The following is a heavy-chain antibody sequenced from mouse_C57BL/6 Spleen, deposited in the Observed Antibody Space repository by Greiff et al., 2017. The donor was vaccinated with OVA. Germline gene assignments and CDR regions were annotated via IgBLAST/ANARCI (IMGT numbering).Heavy chain of an antibody. CDR1: GYTFTSYW. CDR3: DGHWDGYFDV. D-gene: IGHD4-1*01. CDR2: IDPSDSET. V-gene: IGHV1-52*01. J-gene: IGHJ1*03. Sequence: QVQLQQPGAELVRPGSSVKLSCKASGYTFTSYWMHWVKQRPIQGLEWIGNIDPSDSETHYNQKFKGKATLTVDTSSSTAYMQLSSLAAEDCAVDCGDGHWDGYFDVWGTGTTVTVSS.